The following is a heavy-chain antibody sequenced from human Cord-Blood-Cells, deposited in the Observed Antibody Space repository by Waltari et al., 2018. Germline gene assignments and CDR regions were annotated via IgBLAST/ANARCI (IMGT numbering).Heavy chain of an antibody. CDR1: GGSISSSSYY. CDR2: IYYSGST. CDR3: ARRSRSGSYFDY. V-gene: IGHV4-39*01. Sequence: QLQLQESGPGLVKPSETLSLTCTVSGGSISSSSYYWGWTRQPPGKGLEWIGSIYYSGSTYYNPSLKSRVTISVDTSKNQFSLKLSSVTAADTAVYYCARRSRSGSYFDYWGQGTLVTVSS. D-gene: IGHD1-26*01. J-gene: IGHJ4*02.